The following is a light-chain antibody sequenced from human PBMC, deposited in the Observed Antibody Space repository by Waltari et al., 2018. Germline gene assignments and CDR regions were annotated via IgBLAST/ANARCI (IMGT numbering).Light chain of an antibody. Sequence: SHELTQPPSVSVSPGQTARITCSGDALSTKYIYWYQQKSGQAPVMLIYEDNKRPSGIPERFSGSSSGTLATLTVSGAVVEDEGDYYCYSTDSSSFPLFGGGTRLTVL. CDR2: EDN. CDR1: ALSTKY. V-gene: IGLV3-10*01. J-gene: IGLJ3*02. CDR3: YSTDSSSFPL.